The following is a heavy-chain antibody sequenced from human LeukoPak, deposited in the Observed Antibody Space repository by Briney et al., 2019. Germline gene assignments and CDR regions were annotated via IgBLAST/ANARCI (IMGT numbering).Heavy chain of an antibody. Sequence: ASVKVSCKASGGTCSSYAISWVRQAPGQGLEWMGRIIPILGIANYAQTFQGRVTITADKSTSTAYMELSSLRSEDTAVYYCARHMATTEYYFDYWGQGTLVTVSS. CDR1: GGTCSSYA. CDR3: ARHMATTEYYFDY. J-gene: IGHJ4*02. CDR2: IIPILGIA. V-gene: IGHV1-69*04. D-gene: IGHD5-24*01.